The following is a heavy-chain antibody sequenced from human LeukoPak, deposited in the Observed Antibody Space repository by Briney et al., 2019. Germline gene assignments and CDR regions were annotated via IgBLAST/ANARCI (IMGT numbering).Heavy chain of an antibody. CDR1: GFTFSNFE. V-gene: IGHV3-48*03. Sequence: PGGSLRLSCAASGFTFSNFEMNWVRQAPGKGLEWVSYISTGRSIYYADSVEGRFTISRDNARNPLYLQMNSLRAEDTAVYYCAREQAAGAFDFWGQGTLVTVSS. D-gene: IGHD6-25*01. CDR3: AREQAAGAFDF. CDR2: ISTGRSI. J-gene: IGHJ4*02.